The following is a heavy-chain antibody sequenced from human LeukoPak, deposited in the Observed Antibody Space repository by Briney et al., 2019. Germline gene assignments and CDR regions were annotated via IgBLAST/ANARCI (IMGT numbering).Heavy chain of an antibody. Sequence: GGSLRLSCAASGFTFSNYPMHWVRQAPGKGLEYVSAISSNGGSTFYANPVKGRFTISRDNSKNTLSLQMGSLRAEDMAVYYCARALGFYDYWGQGTLVTVSS. V-gene: IGHV3-64*01. D-gene: IGHD7-27*01. CDR3: ARALGFYDY. CDR1: GFTFSNYP. J-gene: IGHJ4*02. CDR2: ISSNGGST.